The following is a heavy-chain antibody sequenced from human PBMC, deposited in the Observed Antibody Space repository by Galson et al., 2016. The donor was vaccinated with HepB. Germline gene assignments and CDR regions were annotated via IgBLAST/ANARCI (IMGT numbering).Heavy chain of an antibody. J-gene: IGHJ5*02. Sequence: SETLSLTCTVSSDSVKSDYWSWIRQPPGKGLEWIGYFFYSGTTTTYNPSLEGRATISVDPSKHQIFLELTSVTAADTAVYYCARKHRQGSYYGGVSAFFDPWGQGVLVTVAS. V-gene: IGHV4-59*02. D-gene: IGHD3-10*01. CDR1: SDSVKSDY. CDR2: FFYSGTT. CDR3: ARKHRQGSYYGGVSAFFDP.